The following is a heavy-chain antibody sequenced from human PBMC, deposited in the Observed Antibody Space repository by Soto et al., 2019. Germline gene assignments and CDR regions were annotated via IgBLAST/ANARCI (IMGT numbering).Heavy chain of an antibody. D-gene: IGHD4-4*01. CDR2: INAGNGDS. V-gene: IGHV1-3*01. Sequence: QVQLVQSGAEVKKPGASVKVSCKASEYTFSSYTLHWVRQAPGQRLEWMGWINAGNGDSKYSQKFQGIVSISRDTSANIDSMALSSLTSEFTAVYYCARELQGLYYFDYWGQGTLVTVSS. J-gene: IGHJ4*02. CDR3: ARELQGLYYFDY. CDR1: EYTFSSYT.